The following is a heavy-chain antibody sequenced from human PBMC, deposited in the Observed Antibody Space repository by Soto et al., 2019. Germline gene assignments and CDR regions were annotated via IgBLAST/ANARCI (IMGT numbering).Heavy chain of an antibody. D-gene: IGHD3-22*01. CDR3: ARPYDSSGYDWYFDL. CDR2: ISSSSSTI. J-gene: IGHJ2*01. CDR1: GFTFSSYS. V-gene: IGHV3-48*01. Sequence: LRLSCAASGFTFSSYSMNWVRQAPVKGLEWVSYISSSSSTIYYADSVKGRFTISRDNAKNSLYLQMNSLRAEDTAVYYCARPYDSSGYDWYFDLWGRGILLTVST.